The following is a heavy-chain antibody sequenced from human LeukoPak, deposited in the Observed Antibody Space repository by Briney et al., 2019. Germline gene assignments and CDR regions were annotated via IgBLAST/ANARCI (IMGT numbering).Heavy chain of an antibody. CDR3: AKDRYSGLNTIDY. J-gene: IGHJ4*02. V-gene: IGHV3-30*18. CDR1: ECTFSTYG. D-gene: IGHD6-13*01. CDR2: ISYDGSYK. Sequence: GGSLRLSCAASECTFSTYGMHWVRQAPGKGLEWVAVISYDGSYKFYADSVKGRFTISRDNSKSTLYLQMNSLRAEDTAVYYCAKDRYSGLNTIDYWGQGTLVTVSS.